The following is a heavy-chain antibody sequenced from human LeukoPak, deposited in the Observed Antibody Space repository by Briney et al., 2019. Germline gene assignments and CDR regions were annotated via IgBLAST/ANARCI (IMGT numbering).Heavy chain of an antibody. V-gene: IGHV3-23*01. Sequence: GGSLRLSCAASGFTFSSYAMSWVRQAPGKGLEWVSAISGSGGSTYYADSVKGRFTISRDNSKNTLYLQMNSLRAEDTAVYYCAKDLGSYSGSWKDDALDIWGQGTMVSVSS. CDR3: AKDLGSYSGSWKDDALDI. CDR1: GFTFSSYA. CDR2: ISGSGGST. J-gene: IGHJ3*02. D-gene: IGHD6-13*01.